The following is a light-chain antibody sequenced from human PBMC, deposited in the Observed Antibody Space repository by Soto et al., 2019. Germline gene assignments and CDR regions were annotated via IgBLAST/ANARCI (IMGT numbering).Light chain of an antibody. Sequence: QSALTQPASVSGSPGQSITISCTGTSSDVGGYNYVSWYQQHPGKAPKLMIYEVTNRPSGVSNRFSGSKSGNTASLTISWLQAEDEADYYCSSYTSSSTLLYVFGTGTKVTVL. V-gene: IGLV2-14*01. CDR1: SSDVGGYNY. CDR2: EVT. CDR3: SSYTSSSTLLYV. J-gene: IGLJ1*01.